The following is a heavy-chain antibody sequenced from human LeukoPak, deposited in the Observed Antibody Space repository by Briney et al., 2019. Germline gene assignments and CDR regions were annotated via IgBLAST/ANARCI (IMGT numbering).Heavy chain of an antibody. D-gene: IGHD6-6*01. J-gene: IGHJ4*02. V-gene: IGHV1-18*01. Sequence: ASVKVSCKASGYTFTSYGISWVRQAPGQGLEWMGWISAYNGNTNYAQKLQGRVTMTTDTSTSTAYMELRSLRSDDTAVYYCARDLWIAARPVLAYYFDYWGQGTLVTVSS. CDR1: GYTFTSYG. CDR3: ARDLWIAARPVLAYYFDY. CDR2: ISAYNGNT.